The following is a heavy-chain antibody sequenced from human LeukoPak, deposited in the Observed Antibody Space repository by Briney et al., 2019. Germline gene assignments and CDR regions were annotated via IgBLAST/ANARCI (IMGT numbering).Heavy chain of an antibody. CDR3: VHYDILTGNFDY. D-gene: IGHD3-9*01. V-gene: IGHV1-24*01. CDR2: FDPEDGET. Sequence: ASVKVSCKXSGYTLTELSMHWVRQAPGKGLEWMGGFDPEDGETIYSQEFQGRVTMTEDTSTDTAYMELSSLRSEDTAVYYCVHYDILTGNFDYWGQGTLVTVSS. J-gene: IGHJ4*02. CDR1: GYTLTELS.